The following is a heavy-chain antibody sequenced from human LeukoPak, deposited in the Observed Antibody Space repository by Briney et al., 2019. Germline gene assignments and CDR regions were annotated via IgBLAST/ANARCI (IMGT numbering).Heavy chain of an antibody. J-gene: IGHJ4*02. CDR2: IYSGGST. CDR3: ARGVEPLAANTLAY. CDR1: GFTVSSSY. Sequence: GGSLRLSCAASGFTVSSSYMSWVRQAPGKGLEWVSVIYSGGSTYYADSVKGRFTISRDNSKNTLYLQMNSLSPDDTAVYYCARGVEPLAANTLAYWGQGTLVTVSS. V-gene: IGHV3-53*01. D-gene: IGHD1-14*01.